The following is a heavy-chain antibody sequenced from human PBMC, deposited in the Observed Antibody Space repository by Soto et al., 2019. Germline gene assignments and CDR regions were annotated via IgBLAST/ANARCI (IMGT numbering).Heavy chain of an antibody. D-gene: IGHD5-12*01. CDR3: AKEWRRARGYNYGNTSFDY. CDR2: ISAGGAST. Sequence: GGSLRLSCAATGFTFGGNALSWVRQAPGKGLEWVSSISAGGASTNYADSGRGRFTIPRANYNKTLYLKMNRLSAEPPAVYYCAKEWRRARGYNYGNTSFDYWGQGTRVTVSS. J-gene: IGHJ4*02. CDR1: GFTFGGNA. V-gene: IGHV3-23*01.